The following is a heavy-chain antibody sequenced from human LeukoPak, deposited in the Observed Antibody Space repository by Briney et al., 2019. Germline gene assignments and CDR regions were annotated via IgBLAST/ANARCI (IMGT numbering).Heavy chain of an antibody. Sequence: PGGSLRLSCEVSGFTFSDYWMSWVRQAPGKGLEWVANIKQDGSEKYYVDSVKGRFTISRDNAKNSLYLQMNSLRAEDTAVYYCSRVVQDVTGADYWGQGTLVIVSS. V-gene: IGHV3-7*01. D-gene: IGHD3-9*01. CDR1: GFTFSDYW. CDR2: IKQDGSEK. CDR3: SRVVQDVTGADY. J-gene: IGHJ4*02.